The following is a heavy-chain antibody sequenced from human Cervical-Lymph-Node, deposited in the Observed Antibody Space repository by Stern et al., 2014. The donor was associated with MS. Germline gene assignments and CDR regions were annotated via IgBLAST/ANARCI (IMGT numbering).Heavy chain of an antibody. CDR3: ARSSSPSPYYYYGMDV. J-gene: IGHJ6*02. D-gene: IGHD6-13*01. CDR1: GFTFSSYG. V-gene: IGHV3-33*01. CDR2: IWYDGSNK. Sequence: VQLEESGGGVVQPGRSLRLSCAASGFTFSSYGMHWVRQAPGKGLEWVAGIWYDGSNKCYADSVKGRFTISRDNSKNTLYLQMNSLRAEDTAVYYCARSSSPSPYYYYGMDVWGQGTTVTVSS.